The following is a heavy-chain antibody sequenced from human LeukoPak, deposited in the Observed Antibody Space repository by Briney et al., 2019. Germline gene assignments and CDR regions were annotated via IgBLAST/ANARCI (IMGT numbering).Heavy chain of an antibody. CDR2: ISSSSSYI. D-gene: IGHD6-19*01. J-gene: IGHJ4*02. V-gene: IGHV3-21*01. CDR3: ARDAEPGIAVAGNGFDY. Sequence: GGSLRLSCAASGFTFSSYSMNWVRQAPGKGLEWVSSISSSSSYIYYADSVKGRFTISRDNAKNSLYLQMNSLRAEDTAVYYCARDAEPGIAVAGNGFDYWGQGTLVTVSS. CDR1: GFTFSSYS.